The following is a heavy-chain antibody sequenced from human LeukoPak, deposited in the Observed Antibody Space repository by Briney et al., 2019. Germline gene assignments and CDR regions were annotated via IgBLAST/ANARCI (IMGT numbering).Heavy chain of an antibody. CDR3: AKGYSTSAYTASDH. J-gene: IGHJ4*02. CDR2: ISGSDGSA. D-gene: IGHD2-2*02. V-gene: IGHV3-23*01. Sequence: GGSLRLSCAASGFTFNTYTMNWVRQAPGKGLEWVSVISGSDGSAYYAGSVKGRFTISRDYSKNTLYLQMNSLRAEDTAVYYCAKGYSTSAYTASDHWGQGTLVTVSS. CDR1: GFTFNTYT.